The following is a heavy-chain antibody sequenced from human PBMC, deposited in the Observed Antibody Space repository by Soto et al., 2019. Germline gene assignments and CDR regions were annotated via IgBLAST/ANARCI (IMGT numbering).Heavy chain of an antibody. CDR1: GGSISSSSYY. CDR2: IYYSGST. D-gene: IGHD1-1*01. CDR3: ARLNFHINYYYYYTDV. J-gene: IGHJ6*03. V-gene: IGHV4-39*01. Sequence: SETLSLTCTVSGGSISSSSYYWGWIRQPPGKGLEWIGNIYYSGSTYYNPSLKSRVTISVDTSKNQFSLKLSSVTAADTAVYFCARLNFHINYYYYYTDVWGKGTTVTVSS.